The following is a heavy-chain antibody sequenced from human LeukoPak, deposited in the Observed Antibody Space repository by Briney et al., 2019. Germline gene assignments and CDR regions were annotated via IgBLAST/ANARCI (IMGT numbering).Heavy chain of an antibody. Sequence: PGGSLRLSSAASGFTFSSYGMHWARQAPGKGLEWVAFIRYDGSNRYYADSVKGRFTISRDNSKNTLYLQMNSLRAEDTAVYYCAKDSGSYWVDYYYMDVWGKGTTVTVSS. CDR2: IRYDGSNR. J-gene: IGHJ6*03. CDR3: AKDSGSYWVDYYYMDV. V-gene: IGHV3-30*02. CDR1: GFTFSSYG. D-gene: IGHD1-26*01.